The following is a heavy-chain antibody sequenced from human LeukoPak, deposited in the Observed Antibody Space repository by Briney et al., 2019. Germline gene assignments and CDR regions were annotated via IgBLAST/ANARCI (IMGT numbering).Heavy chain of an antibody. Sequence: SVRVSCKASGGTFSSYAISWVRQAPGQGLEWMGGIIPIFGTANYAQKFQGRVTITADESTSTAYMELSSLRSEDTAVYYCARRRDGYNWVIPYYYYMDVWGKGTTVTVSS. CDR1: GGTFSSYA. CDR2: IIPIFGTA. J-gene: IGHJ6*03. CDR3: ARRRDGYNWVIPYYYYMDV. V-gene: IGHV1-69*01. D-gene: IGHD5-24*01.